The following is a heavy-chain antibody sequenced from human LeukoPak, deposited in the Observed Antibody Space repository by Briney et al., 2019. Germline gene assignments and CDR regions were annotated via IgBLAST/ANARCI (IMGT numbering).Heavy chain of an antibody. CDR2: SNGDGSGT. V-gene: IGHV3-74*01. D-gene: IGHD6-13*01. Sequence: GGSLRLSCAASGFSFSTYWMHWVCHAPGGGLGWVSRSNGDGSGTFYADSVKGRFTVSRDNAKNTLFLQMISLRAEDTAVCYSAREVYSTAWYSLDWWGQGTMVTVSS. CDR3: AREVYSTAWYSLDW. CDR1: GFSFSTYW. J-gene: IGHJ4*02.